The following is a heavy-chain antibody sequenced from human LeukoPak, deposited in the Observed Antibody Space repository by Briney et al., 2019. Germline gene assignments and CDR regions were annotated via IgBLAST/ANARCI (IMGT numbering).Heavy chain of an antibody. D-gene: IGHD2-15*01. CDR3: AAASYCSGGSCYSFDY. Sequence: ASVKVSCKASGFTFTSSAVQWVRQARGQRLERIGWIVVGSGNTNYAQKFQERVTNTRDMSTSTAYMELSSLRSEDTAVYYCAAASYCSGGSCYSFDYWGQGTLVTVSS. J-gene: IGHJ4*02. CDR2: IVVGSGNT. CDR1: GFTFTSSA. V-gene: IGHV1-58*01.